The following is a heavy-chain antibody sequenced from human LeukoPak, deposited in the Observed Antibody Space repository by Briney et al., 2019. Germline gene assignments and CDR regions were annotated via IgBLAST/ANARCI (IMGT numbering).Heavy chain of an antibody. V-gene: IGHV3-30*18. J-gene: IGHJ4*02. Sequence: GGSLRLSCVASGFTFRYSGMHWVRQAPGKGPEWVAVISLDGSHIYYSPSARGRFTISRDNSKSTLFLQMSSLRPEDTAVYFCAKRGVVIRVILVGFHKEAYYFDSWGQGALVTVSS. CDR1: GFTFRYSG. CDR3: AKRGVVIRVILVGFHKEAYYFDS. D-gene: IGHD3-22*01. CDR2: ISLDGSHI.